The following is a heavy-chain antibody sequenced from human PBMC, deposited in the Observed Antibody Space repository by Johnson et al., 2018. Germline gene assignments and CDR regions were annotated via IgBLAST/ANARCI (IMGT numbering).Heavy chain of an antibody. V-gene: IGHV3-15*01. J-gene: IGHJ6*03. D-gene: IGHD3-22*01. Sequence: VQLVQSGGGLVKPGGSLRLSCAASGFTFSNAWMSWVRQAPGKGLEWVGRIKSKTDGGTTDYAAPVKGRFTISRDVSKNTLYLQMNSLKTEDTTVYYFTIKTSWGGLLGGDYYYYYMDVGGKGATVTVSS. CDR1: GFTFSNAW. CDR3: TIKTSWGGLLGGDYYYYYMDV. CDR2: IKSKTDGGTT.